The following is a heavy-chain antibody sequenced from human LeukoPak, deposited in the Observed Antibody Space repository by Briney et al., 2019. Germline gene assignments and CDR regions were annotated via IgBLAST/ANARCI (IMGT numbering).Heavy chain of an antibody. CDR3: ARERTVTIAFDI. Sequence: ASVRVSCKASGYTFTSYYMHWVRQAPGQGLEWMGIINPSGGSTSYAQKFQGRVTMTRDTSTSTVYMELSSLRSEDTAVYYCARERTVTIAFDIWGQGTMVTVSS. CDR2: INPSGGST. V-gene: IGHV1-46*01. D-gene: IGHD4-17*01. J-gene: IGHJ3*02. CDR1: GYTFTSYY.